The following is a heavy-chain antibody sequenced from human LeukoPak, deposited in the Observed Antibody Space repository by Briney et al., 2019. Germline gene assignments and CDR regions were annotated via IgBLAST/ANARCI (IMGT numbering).Heavy chain of an antibody. D-gene: IGHD5-18*01. CDR3: ARDAYRFYYGMDV. CDR1: GFTVSSDY. Sequence: PGGSLRLSCAASGFTVSSDYMSRVRQAPGKGLEWVSVIYSGGSTYYADSVKGRFTISRDNSKNTLYLQMNSLRAEDTAVYYCARDAYRFYYGMDVWGQGTTVTVSS. J-gene: IGHJ6*02. V-gene: IGHV3-53*01. CDR2: IYSGGST.